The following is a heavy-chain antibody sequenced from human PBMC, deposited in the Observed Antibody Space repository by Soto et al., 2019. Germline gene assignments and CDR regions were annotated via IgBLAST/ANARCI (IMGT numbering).Heavy chain of an antibody. J-gene: IGHJ4*02. Sequence: GGPLRLSCAASGFTVSSNYMSWVRPAPGKGLEWVSVIYSGGSTYYADSVKGRFTISRDNSKNTLYLQMNSLRAEDTAVYYCARVNPDIVVVPAAMFDYWGQGTLVTVSS. CDR3: ARVNPDIVVVPAAMFDY. CDR2: IYSGGST. V-gene: IGHV3-66*01. D-gene: IGHD2-2*01. CDR1: GFTVSSNY.